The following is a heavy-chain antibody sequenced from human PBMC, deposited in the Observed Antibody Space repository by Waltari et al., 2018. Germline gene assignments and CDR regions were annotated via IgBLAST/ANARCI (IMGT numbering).Heavy chain of an antibody. D-gene: IGHD6-19*01. CDR3: ARGSNDWYGVDY. V-gene: IGHV3-74*01. CDR1: GFPFNSYW. CDR2: INPNNMP. J-gene: IGHJ4*02. Sequence: EVRLVESGGGLVQPGGSLRLSCTASGFPFNSYWMHWVRQIPGTGLEWVALINPNNMPEYAASVKGRFTISRDNAKNTLYLQMSSLRDEDTATYYCARGSNDWYGVDYWGQGILVTVSS.